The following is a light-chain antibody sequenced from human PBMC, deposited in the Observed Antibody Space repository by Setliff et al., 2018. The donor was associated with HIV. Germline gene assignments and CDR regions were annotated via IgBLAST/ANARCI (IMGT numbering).Light chain of an antibody. CDR1: SSDVGSYNL. CDR2: EVP. CDR3: CSYAGSSTYV. J-gene: IGLJ1*01. Sequence: QSVLTQPAPVSGSPGQSITISCTGTSSDVGSYNLVSWYQQHPGTAPQLIIYEVPKRPSGVSNRFSGSKSGNTASLTISGLQAEDESDYYCCSYAGSSTYVFGSGTKVTVL. V-gene: IGLV2-23*02.